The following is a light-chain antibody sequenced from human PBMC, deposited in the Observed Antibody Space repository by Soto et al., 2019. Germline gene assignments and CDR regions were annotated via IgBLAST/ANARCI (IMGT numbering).Light chain of an antibody. CDR2: DAS. J-gene: IGKJ4*01. CDR3: QQRSSWPLT. Sequence: IVLTQSPATLSLSPGETATLSCRASQSVSSLLAWYQQKPGQAPRLLIYDASNRATGIPARFSGSGSGTDFTLTISSLEPEDFAVYYCQQRSSWPLTFGGGTKVEIK. CDR1: QSVSSL. V-gene: IGKV3-11*01.